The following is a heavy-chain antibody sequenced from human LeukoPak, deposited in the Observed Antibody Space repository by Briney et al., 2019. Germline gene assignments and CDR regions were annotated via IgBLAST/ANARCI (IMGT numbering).Heavy chain of an antibody. CDR3: ARGRLRLGELSL. CDR1: GGSISSGDYY. CDR2: IYHSGST. D-gene: IGHD3-16*02. J-gene: IGHJ4*02. V-gene: IGHV4-30-2*01. Sequence: SQTLSLTCTVSGGSISSGDYYWSWIRQPPGKGLEWIGYIYHSGSTYYNPSLKSRVTISVDRSKNQFSLKLSSVTAADTAVYYCARGRLRLGELSLWGQGTLVTVSS.